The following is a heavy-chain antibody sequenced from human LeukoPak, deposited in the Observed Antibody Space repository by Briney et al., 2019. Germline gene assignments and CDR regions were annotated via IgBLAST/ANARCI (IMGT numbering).Heavy chain of an antibody. CDR3: ATDRGWRTSGYYLYYFEY. V-gene: IGHV3-23*01. CDR2: ICGSGGST. CDR1: GFTFSGYA. Sequence: GGSLRLSCAASGFTFSGYAMGWVRQAPGKGLEWVSGICGSGGSTYYADSVKGRFTISRNNTMKSLYLQMSSLRAEDTAVYYCATDRGWRTSGYYLYYFEYWGQGTLVTYSS. D-gene: IGHD3-3*01. J-gene: IGHJ4*02.